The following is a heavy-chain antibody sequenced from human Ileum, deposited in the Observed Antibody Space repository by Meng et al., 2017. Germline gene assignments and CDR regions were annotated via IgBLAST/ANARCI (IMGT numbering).Heavy chain of an antibody. D-gene: IGHD3-3*02. J-gene: IGHJ4*02. CDR1: GGSISSSAYS. CDR3: ARHGAFRSHLDD. V-gene: IGHV4-30-2*01. Sequence: HLQLQESGSGLVTSSQTLSLTCTVSGGSISSSAYSWTWIRQPPGKGLEWIGYIYQVGSTNYNPSLKSRVTIFVDTSKNQFSLKLTSVTAADTAVYFCARHGAFRSHLDDWGQGTLVTVSS. CDR2: IYQVGST.